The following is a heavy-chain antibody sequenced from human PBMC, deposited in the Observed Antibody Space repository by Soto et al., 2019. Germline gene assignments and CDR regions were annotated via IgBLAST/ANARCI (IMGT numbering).Heavy chain of an antibody. V-gene: IGHV4-34*01. CDR2: ISQSGNT. D-gene: IGHD6-6*01. J-gene: IGHJ4*02. CDR1: SGSFSGYY. CDR3: ARGPKVSGSSQTSHDF. Sequence: SETLSLTCSIYSGSFSGYYWSWIRQPPGKGLEWIGEISQSGNTNYSPSLKSRVSISIDTSKKQFSLNLASVSAADTAVYYCARGPKVSGSSQTSHDFWGQGTLVTVSS.